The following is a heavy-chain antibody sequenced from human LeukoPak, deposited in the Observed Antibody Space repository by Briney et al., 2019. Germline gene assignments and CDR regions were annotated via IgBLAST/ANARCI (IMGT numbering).Heavy chain of an antibody. CDR2: ISYSGST. CDR1: GDSISNYY. D-gene: IGHD5-12*01. CDR3: ARDTTTDYYYYYGMDV. V-gene: IGHV4-59*01. J-gene: IGHJ6*02. Sequence: SETLSLTCTVSGDSISNYYWSWIRQPPGKGLEWIGYISYSGSTNSNPSLYSRVTISIDMSKNQFSLKLNSVTAADTAVYYCARDTTTDYYYYYGMDVWGQGTTVTVSS.